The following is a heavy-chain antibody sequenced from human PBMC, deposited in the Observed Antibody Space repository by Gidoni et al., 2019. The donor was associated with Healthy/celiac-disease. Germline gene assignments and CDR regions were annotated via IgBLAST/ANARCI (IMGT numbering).Heavy chain of an antibody. Sequence: QVQLVQSGAEVKKPGSSVKVSCKASGGTFSSYTISWVRQAPGQGLEWMGRIIPILGIANYAQKFQGRVTITADKSTSTAYMELSSLRSEDTAVYYCARDRLSEYYDSSAFSSGENFQHWGQGTLVTVSS. D-gene: IGHD3-22*01. CDR3: ARDRLSEYYDSSAFSSGENFQH. CDR1: GGTFSSYT. J-gene: IGHJ1*01. CDR2: IIPILGIA. V-gene: IGHV1-69*08.